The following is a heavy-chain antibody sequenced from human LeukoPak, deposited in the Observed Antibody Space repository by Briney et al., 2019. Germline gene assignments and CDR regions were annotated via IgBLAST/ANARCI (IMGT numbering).Heavy chain of an antibody. CDR2: IDISGNSI. CDR1: GFTFSDHY. J-gene: IGHJ4*02. CDR3: ARDMLEVSLTDY. D-gene: IGHD2-8*02. V-gene: IGHV3-11*04. Sequence: GGSLRLSCAASGFTFSDHYMSWLRQAPGKGLEWISYIDISGNSIDYADSVRGRFTISRDNAKNSLYLQMNSLRAEDTAVYYCARDMLEVSLTDYWGQGTLVTVSS.